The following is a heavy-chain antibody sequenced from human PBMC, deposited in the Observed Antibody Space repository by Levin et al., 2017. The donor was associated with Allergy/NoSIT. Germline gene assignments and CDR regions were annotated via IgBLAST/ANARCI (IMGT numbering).Heavy chain of an antibody. J-gene: IGHJ4*02. CDR3: TRSYSYGYIDY. D-gene: IGHD5-18*01. Sequence: GESLKISCTASGFTFGDYAMSWFRQAPGKGLEWVGFIRSKAYGGTTEYAASVKGRFTISRDDSKSIAYLQMNSLKTEDTAVYYCTRSYSYGYIDYWGQGTLVTVSS. CDR1: GFTFGDYA. V-gene: IGHV3-49*03. CDR2: IRSKAYGGTT.